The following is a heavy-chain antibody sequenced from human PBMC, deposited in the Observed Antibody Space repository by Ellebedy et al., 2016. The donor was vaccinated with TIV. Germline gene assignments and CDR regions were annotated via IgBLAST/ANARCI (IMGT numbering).Heavy chain of an antibody. Sequence: MPSETLSLTCSVSGGSISGYYWTWIRQAPGKALQWIGYIYHTGRTTYNPSLKSRVTISVDTSKNQFSLKLSSVTAADTAVYYCARFLGRSYYYYGMDVWGQGTTVTVSS. V-gene: IGHV4-59*08. CDR1: GGSISGYY. CDR3: ARFLGRSYYYYGMDV. CDR2: IYHTGRT. J-gene: IGHJ6*02. D-gene: IGHD1-26*01.